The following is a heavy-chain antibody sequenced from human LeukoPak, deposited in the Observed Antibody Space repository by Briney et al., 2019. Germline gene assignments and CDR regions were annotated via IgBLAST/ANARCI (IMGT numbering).Heavy chain of an antibody. J-gene: IGHJ2*01. D-gene: IGHD1-26*01. Sequence: ASVKVSCKTFGYTFTGYYMHWVRQAPGQGLEWMGWINCKSGATNYAQRFQGRVTMTRDTSTRTAYMELSRLGSDDTAVYYCARDWEGLGEYWYFDLWGRGTLVTVSS. V-gene: IGHV1-2*02. CDR1: GYTFTGYY. CDR3: ARDWEGLGEYWYFDL. CDR2: INCKSGAT.